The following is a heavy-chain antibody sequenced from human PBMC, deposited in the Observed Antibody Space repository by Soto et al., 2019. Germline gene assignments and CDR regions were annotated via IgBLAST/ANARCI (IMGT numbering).Heavy chain of an antibody. V-gene: IGHV3-13*01. J-gene: IGHJ4*02. CDR2: IGVAGDT. CDR3: ASGGWGSSWYEGGSRIDY. CDR1: GFTFSSYD. D-gene: IGHD6-13*01. Sequence: EVQLVESGGGWVQPGGSLSLSCAASGFTFSSYDMHWVRQVAGKGLEWVSAIGVAGDTYYPDSVKGRFTISRENAKNSLYLQMNSLRAEDTAVYYCASGGWGSSWYEGGSRIDYWGQGTLVTVSS.